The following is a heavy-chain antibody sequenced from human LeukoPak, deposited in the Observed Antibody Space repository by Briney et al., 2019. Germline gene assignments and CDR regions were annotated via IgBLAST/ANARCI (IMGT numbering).Heavy chain of an antibody. CDR2: IYYSGST. J-gene: IGHJ4*02. D-gene: IGHD3-10*01. V-gene: IGHV4-39*01. CDR1: GGSISSSSYY. Sequence: SETLSLTCTVSGGSISSSSYYCGWIRQPPGKGLEWIGSIYYSGSTYYNPSLKSRVTISVDTSKNQFSLKLSSVTAADTAVYYCITMVRGVTYTFDYWGRGTLVTVSS. CDR3: ITMVRGVTYTFDY.